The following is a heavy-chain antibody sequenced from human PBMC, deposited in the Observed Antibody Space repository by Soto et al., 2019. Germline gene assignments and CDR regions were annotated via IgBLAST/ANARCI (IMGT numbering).Heavy chain of an antibody. CDR2: INSDSSSI. Sequence: GGSLRLSCAASGFMFSVYTTNWVRQAPGKGLEWISSINSDSSSIYHADSVKGRFTISRDNAKNSVDLQMNSLRDEDTAVYYCARSYYHDSSAYYYDYWGQGALVTVSS. J-gene: IGHJ4*02. V-gene: IGHV3-48*02. CDR1: GFMFSVYT. D-gene: IGHD3-22*01. CDR3: ARSYYHDSSAYYYDY.